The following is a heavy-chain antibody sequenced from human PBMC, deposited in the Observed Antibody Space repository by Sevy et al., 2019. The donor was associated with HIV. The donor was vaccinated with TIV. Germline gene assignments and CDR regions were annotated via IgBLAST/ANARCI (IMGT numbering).Heavy chain of an antibody. CDR3: SREHEEQLLGGYYYYYYSMDV. J-gene: IGHJ6*03. D-gene: IGHD6-19*01. V-gene: IGHV3-7*01. Sequence: GGSLRLSCTASEFTFSGYWMSWVREAPGRGLEWVANIRQDGSQKFYADSVKGRFTVSRDNAKNSLYLQLNSLRTEDTAVYYCSREHEEQLLGGYYYYYYSMDVWGRGTTVTVSS. CDR1: EFTFSGYW. CDR2: IRQDGSQK.